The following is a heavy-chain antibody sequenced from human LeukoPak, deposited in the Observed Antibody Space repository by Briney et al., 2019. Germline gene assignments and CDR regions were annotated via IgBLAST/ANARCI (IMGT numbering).Heavy chain of an antibody. D-gene: IGHD3-10*01. CDR1: GFTFDDYA. CDR3: AKSPGVNSAPFDP. Sequence: GGSLRLSCAASGFTFDDYAMHWVRQAPGKGLEWVSGISWNSGSIVYADSVKGRFTISRDNAKNSPYLQMNSLRAEDMALYYCAKSPGVNSAPFDPWGQGTLVTVSS. V-gene: IGHV3-9*03. CDR2: ISWNSGSI. J-gene: IGHJ5*02.